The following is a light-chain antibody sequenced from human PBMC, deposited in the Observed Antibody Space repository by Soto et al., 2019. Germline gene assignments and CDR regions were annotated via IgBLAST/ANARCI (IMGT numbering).Light chain of an antibody. CDR1: SSDVDGYNY. CDR3: SSYTTSNTRQIV. CDR2: DVS. V-gene: IGLV2-14*03. J-gene: IGLJ1*01. Sequence: QSVLTQPASVSGSPGQSITISCTGTSSDVDGYNYVSWYQHHPGKAPKLIIYDVSNRPSGVSIRFTGSKSDNTASLTISGLQLEDEADYHCSSYTTSNTRQIVFGTGTKVTVL.